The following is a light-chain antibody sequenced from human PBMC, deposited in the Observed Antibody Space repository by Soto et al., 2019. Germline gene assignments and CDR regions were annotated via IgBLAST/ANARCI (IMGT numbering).Light chain of an antibody. CDR2: DVS. J-gene: IGLJ1*01. CDR3: SSFTSSVTYV. Sequence: QSALTQPASVSGSPGQSITISCTGTSSDVGGYNSVSWYRQDPGKAPKLMIYDVSNRPSGVSDRFSGSKSGNTASLTISGLQIEDEADYYCSSFTSSVTYVFGTGTKLTVL. V-gene: IGLV2-14*01. CDR1: SSDVGGYNS.